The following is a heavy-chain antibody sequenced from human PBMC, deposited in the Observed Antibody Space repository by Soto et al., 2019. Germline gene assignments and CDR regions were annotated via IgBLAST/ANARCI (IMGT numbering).Heavy chain of an antibody. CDR1: GFSLSTSGVG. CDR2: IYWSGDE. Sequence: GSGPTLVNPTQTLPLTCSFSGFSLSTSGVGVGWIRQSPGKALEWLALIYWSGDEHYRPSLKSRLSIFKDTSKDHVVLIMTDMDPVDTATYYCARGLATLPVFAFDIWGQGTMVTVSS. V-gene: IGHV2-5*01. J-gene: IGHJ3*02. CDR3: ARGLATLPVFAFDI. D-gene: IGHD6-6*01.